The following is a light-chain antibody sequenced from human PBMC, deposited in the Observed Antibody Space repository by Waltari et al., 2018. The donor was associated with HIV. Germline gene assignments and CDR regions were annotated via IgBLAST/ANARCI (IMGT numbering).Light chain of an antibody. CDR2: GKN. Sequence: SSEVTQDPAVSVALGQTVRITCQGDSLRNYYPTWYQQKPGQAPVLVIYGKNNRPSGIPDRLSGSTSGNTASLTITGAQAEDEADYYCNSRDSSGNRLVVFGGGTKLTVL. J-gene: IGLJ2*01. CDR3: NSRDSSGNRLVV. CDR1: SLRNYY. V-gene: IGLV3-19*01.